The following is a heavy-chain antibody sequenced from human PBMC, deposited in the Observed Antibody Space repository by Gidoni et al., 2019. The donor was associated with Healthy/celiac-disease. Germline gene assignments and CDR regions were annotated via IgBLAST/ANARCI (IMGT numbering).Heavy chain of an antibody. CDR1: GFTFSSYG. CDR2: ISYDGSNK. V-gene: IGHV3-30*18. Sequence: QVQLVESGGGVVQPGRSLRLSCAASGFTFSSYGMHWVRQAPGKGLEWVAVISYDGSNKYYADSVKGRFTISRDNSKNTLYLQMNSLRAEDTAVYYCAKGSSSSPADYWGQGTLVTVSS. J-gene: IGHJ4*02. D-gene: IGHD6-6*01. CDR3: AKGSSSSPADY.